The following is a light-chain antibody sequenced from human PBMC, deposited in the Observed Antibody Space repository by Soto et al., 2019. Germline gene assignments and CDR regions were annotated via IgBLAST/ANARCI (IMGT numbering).Light chain of an antibody. Sequence: DFVMTQSPDSLAVSLGERATINCKSSQSVLYSSNNNNYLSWYQQKPGQPPKLLIYWASIRESGVPDRFSGSGSGTEFTLTISNLQAEDVAVYYCHQYINAPWTFGQGTKVEIK. CDR1: QSVLYSSNNNNY. V-gene: IGKV4-1*01. CDR2: WAS. J-gene: IGKJ1*01. CDR3: HQYINAPWT.